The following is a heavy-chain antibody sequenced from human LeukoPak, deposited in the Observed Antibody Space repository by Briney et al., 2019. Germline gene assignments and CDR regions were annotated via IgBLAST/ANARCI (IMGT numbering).Heavy chain of an antibody. CDR3: ARLVGSSWYHEVLLGRDY. CDR2: IYYSGST. CDR1: GGSISSSSYY. D-gene: IGHD6-13*01. Sequence: SETLSLTCTVSGGSISSSSYYWGWIRQPPRKGLEWIGSIYYSGSTYYNPSLKSRVTISVDTSKNQFSLKLSSVTAADTAVYYCARLVGSSWYHEVLLGRDYWGQGTLVTVSS. J-gene: IGHJ4*02. V-gene: IGHV4-39*01.